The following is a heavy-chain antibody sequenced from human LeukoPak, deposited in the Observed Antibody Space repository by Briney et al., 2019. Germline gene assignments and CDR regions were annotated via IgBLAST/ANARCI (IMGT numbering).Heavy chain of an antibody. CDR3: AGQRITTIVVSRSFDY. CDR2: IYYSGST. CDR1: GGSISSSSYY. J-gene: IGHJ4*02. Sequence: PSETLSLTCTVSGGSISSSSYYWGWIRQPPGKGLEWIGSIYYSGSTYYNPSLKSRVTISVDTSKNQFSLKLSSVTAADTAVYYCAGQRITTIVVSRSFDYWGQGTLVTVSS. V-gene: IGHV4-39*01. D-gene: IGHD3-22*01.